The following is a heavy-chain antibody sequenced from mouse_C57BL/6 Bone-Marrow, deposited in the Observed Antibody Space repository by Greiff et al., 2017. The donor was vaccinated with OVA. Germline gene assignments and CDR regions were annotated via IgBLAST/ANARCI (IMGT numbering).Heavy chain of an antibody. Sequence: QVQLQQSGAELARPGASVKLSCKASGYTFTSYGISWVKQRTGQGLEWIGEIYPRSGNTYYNEKFKGKATLTADKSSSTAYMALRSLTSEDSAVYFCARPRDDGFYAMDYWGQGTSVTVSS. CDR2: IYPRSGNT. CDR1: GYTFTSYG. CDR3: ARPRDDGFYAMDY. D-gene: IGHD2-3*01. V-gene: IGHV1-81*01. J-gene: IGHJ4*01.